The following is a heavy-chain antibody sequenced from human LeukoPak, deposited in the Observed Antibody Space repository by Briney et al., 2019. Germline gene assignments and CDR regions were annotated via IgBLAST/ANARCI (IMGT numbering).Heavy chain of an antibody. J-gene: IGHJ6*02. CDR1: GGTFSNYA. CDR3: ASPQIYCSGGSCYFPDYYYGMDV. Sequence: SVKVSCKASGGTFSNYAISWVRQAPGQGLEWMGGITPIFGTAKLAQKFQGRVTITRDTSASTAYMELSSLRSEDTAVYYCASPQIYCSGGSCYFPDYYYGMDVWGQGTTVTVSS. D-gene: IGHD2-15*01. CDR2: ITPIFGTA. V-gene: IGHV1-69*05.